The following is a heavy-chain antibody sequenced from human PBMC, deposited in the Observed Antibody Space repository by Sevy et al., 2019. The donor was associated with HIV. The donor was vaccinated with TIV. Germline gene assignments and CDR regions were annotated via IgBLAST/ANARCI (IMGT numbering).Heavy chain of an antibody. CDR3: AAEDMETFGGQLRVFGF. D-gene: IGHD3-16*01. V-gene: IGHV1-58*01. CDR1: GFTFSSSA. J-gene: IGHJ3*01. CDR2: IVVGSGVT. Sequence: ASVKVSCKASGFTFSSSAVQWVRQARGQRLEWRGWIVVGSGVTDYAQNFQERVSFIRDMSTSTVYMELTSLRSDDPAVYYWAAEDMETFGGQLRVFGFWGQGTVVNVSS.